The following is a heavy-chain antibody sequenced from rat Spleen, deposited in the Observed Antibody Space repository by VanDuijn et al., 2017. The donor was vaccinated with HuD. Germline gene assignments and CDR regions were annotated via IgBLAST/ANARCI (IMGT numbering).Heavy chain of an antibody. CDR3: TRSYGGYTSNWFAY. D-gene: IGHD1-11*01. V-gene: IGHV2-15*01. CDR1: GFSLISYP. Sequence: QVQLTESGPGLVQSSQTLSLTCTVSGFSLISYPVNWVRQPPGKGLEWMGGIWGDGSTKYNSALNSRLSISRDTSKNQVFLKMNSLQTDDTAIYFCTRSYGGYTSNWFAYWGQGTLVTVSS. CDR2: IWGDGST. J-gene: IGHJ3*01.